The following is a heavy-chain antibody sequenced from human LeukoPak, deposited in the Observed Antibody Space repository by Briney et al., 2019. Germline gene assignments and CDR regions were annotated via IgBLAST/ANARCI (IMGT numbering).Heavy chain of an antibody. V-gene: IGHV3-48*04. CDR1: GFTFSSYS. D-gene: IGHD3-9*01. CDR2: ISSSGSTI. CDR3: AKTYYDILTGYYFSY. Sequence: GGSLRLSCAASGFTFSSYSMNWVRQAPGKGLEWVSYISSSGSTIYYADSVKGRFTISRDNAKNSLYLQMNSLRAEDTAVYYCAKTYYDILTGYYFSYWGQGTLVTVSS. J-gene: IGHJ4*02.